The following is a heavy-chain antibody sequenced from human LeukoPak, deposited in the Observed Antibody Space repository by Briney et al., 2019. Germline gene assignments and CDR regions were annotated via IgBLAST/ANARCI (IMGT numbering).Heavy chain of an antibody. Sequence: SETLSLTCTVSGGSFSGYYWSWIRQPPGKGLEWIGYVSYSGTTNYDPSLKTRVTILVDTSKNQFSLKLSSVTAADTAVYYCARRGCSSTSCYRGSYYYYYMDVWGKGTTVTVSS. CDR1: GGSFSGYY. J-gene: IGHJ6*03. CDR3: ARRGCSSTSCYRGSYYYYYMDV. D-gene: IGHD2-2*02. CDR2: VSYSGTT. V-gene: IGHV4-59*12.